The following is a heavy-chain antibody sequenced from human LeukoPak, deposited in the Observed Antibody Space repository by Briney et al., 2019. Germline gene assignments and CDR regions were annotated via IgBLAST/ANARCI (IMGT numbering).Heavy chain of an antibody. CDR3: ARGKGGSGWSITLFDS. V-gene: IGHV4-59*01. D-gene: IGHD6-19*01. CDR2: IYYSGNT. J-gene: IGHJ5*01. CDR1: GXSIPYFY. Sequence: SETLSLTCSVSGXSIPYFYWSWIRQPPGRGLEWIGYIYYSGNTNYNRSLKRRVTMSVDTSKNQFSLNLSSVTAADTAVYYCARGKGGSGWSITLFDSWGQGTLVTVSS.